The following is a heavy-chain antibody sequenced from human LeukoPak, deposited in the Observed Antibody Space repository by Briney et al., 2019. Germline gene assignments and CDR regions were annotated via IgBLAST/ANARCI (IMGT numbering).Heavy chain of an antibody. D-gene: IGHD2-21*01. Sequence: GASVKVSCKACGCTFTSYDINWVRQATGQGLDWMGWMNPNSGNTGYAQKFQCRVTMTRNTSISTAYMELSRLMSKDRAVDECAGGRWERRGGDWYDSWCQGTLVTVSS. CDR1: GCTFTSYD. CDR3: AGGRWERRGGDWYDS. J-gene: IGHJ5*01. CDR2: MNPNSGNT. V-gene: IGHV1-8*01.